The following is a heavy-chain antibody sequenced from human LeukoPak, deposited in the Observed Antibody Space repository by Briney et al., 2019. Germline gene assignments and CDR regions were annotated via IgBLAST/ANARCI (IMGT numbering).Heavy chain of an antibody. Sequence: GGSLRLSCAASGFTFSSYTMNWVRQAPGKGVESVSCISSSSIYIYYADSVKGRFTISRDNAKNSLYLQMNSLRAEDTAVYYCARDLYGSGSDGDFDYWGQGTLVTVSS. D-gene: IGHD3-10*01. J-gene: IGHJ4*02. V-gene: IGHV3-21*01. CDR2: ISSSSIYI. CDR3: ARDLYGSGSDGDFDY. CDR1: GFTFSSYT.